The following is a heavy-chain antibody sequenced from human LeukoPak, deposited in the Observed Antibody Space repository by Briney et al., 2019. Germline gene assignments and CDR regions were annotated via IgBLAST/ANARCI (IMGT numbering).Heavy chain of an antibody. CDR3: ASGTTDIVVVPATLRNYYFDY. D-gene: IGHD2-2*01. Sequence: ASVKVSCKASGYTFTGYYMHWVRQAPGQGLEWMGWINPNSGDTNYAQKFQGRVTMTRDTSISTAYMELSRLRSEDTAVYYCASGTTDIVVVPATLRNYYFDYWGQGTLVTVSS. CDR1: GYTFTGYY. V-gene: IGHV1-2*02. CDR2: INPNSGDT. J-gene: IGHJ4*02.